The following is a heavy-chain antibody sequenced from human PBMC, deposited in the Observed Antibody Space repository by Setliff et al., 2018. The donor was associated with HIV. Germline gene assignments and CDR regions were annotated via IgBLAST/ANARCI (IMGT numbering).Heavy chain of an antibody. CDR2: IIPIFGTA. CDR1: GYTFTDHY. V-gene: IGHV1-69*13. Sequence: SVKVSCKASGYTFTDHYMHWVRQAPGQGLEWMGGIIPIFGTANYAQKFQGRVTITADESTSTAYMELSSLRSEDTAVYYCAGRIAAIDYWGQGTLVTVSS. D-gene: IGHD6-13*01. CDR3: AGRIAAIDY. J-gene: IGHJ4*02.